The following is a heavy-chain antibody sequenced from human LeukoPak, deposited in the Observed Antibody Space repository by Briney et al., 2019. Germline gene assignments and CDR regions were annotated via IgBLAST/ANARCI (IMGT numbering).Heavy chain of an antibody. J-gene: IGHJ6*04. Sequence: SVKVSCKASGGTFSSYAISWVRQAPGQGLEWMGGIIPIFGTANYVQKFQGRVTITADESTSTAYMELSSLRSEDTAVYYCARDPVRGYSYGYYGMDVWGKGTTVTVSS. CDR2: IIPIFGTA. V-gene: IGHV1-69*01. CDR1: GGTFSSYA. D-gene: IGHD5-18*01. CDR3: ARDPVRGYSYGYYGMDV.